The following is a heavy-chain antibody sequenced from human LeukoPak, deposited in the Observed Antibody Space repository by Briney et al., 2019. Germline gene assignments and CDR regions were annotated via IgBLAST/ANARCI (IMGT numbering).Heavy chain of an antibody. CDR2: IYYSGST. D-gene: IGHD2-2*01. Sequence: SETLSLTCTVSGGSISSGDYYWSWIRQPPGKGLEWIGYIYYSGSTYYNPSLKSRVTISVDTSKNQFSLKLSSVTAADTAVYYCAREVVVVPAARGRRWLDPWGQGTLVTVSS. J-gene: IGHJ5*02. CDR1: GGSISSGDYY. V-gene: IGHV4-30-4*08. CDR3: AREVVVVPAARGRRWLDP.